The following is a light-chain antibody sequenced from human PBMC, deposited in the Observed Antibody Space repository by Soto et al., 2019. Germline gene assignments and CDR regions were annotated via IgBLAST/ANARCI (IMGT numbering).Light chain of an antibody. CDR3: SSYTSSSTYNYV. CDR1: SSDVGGYNY. V-gene: IGLV2-14*01. Sequence: QSLLTQPASVSGSPGQSITISCTGTSSDVGGYNYVSWYQQHPGKAPKLMIYDVSNRPSGVSNRFSGSKSGNTASLTISGLQAEYEADYYCSSYTSSSTYNYVFGTGTKVTVL. J-gene: IGLJ1*01. CDR2: DVS.